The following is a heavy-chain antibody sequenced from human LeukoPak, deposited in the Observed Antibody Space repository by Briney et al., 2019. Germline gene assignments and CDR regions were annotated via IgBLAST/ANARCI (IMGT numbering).Heavy chain of an antibody. V-gene: IGHV3-49*04. CDR2: IRSKAYGGTT. D-gene: IGHD6-19*01. CDR3: ARDPMAVTDNLDY. J-gene: IGHJ4*02. Sequence: GGSLRLSCTASGFTYGDYALSWVRQAPGKGLEWVGFIRSKAYGGTTEYAASVKGRFTISRDDYKSIAYLQMNSLKTEDTAVYYCARDPMAVTDNLDYWGQGTLVTVSS. CDR1: GFTYGDYA.